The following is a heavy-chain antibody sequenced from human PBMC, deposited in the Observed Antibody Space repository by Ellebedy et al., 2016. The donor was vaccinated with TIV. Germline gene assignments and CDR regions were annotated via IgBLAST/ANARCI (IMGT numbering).Heavy chain of an antibody. J-gene: IGHJ4*02. D-gene: IGHD3-22*01. CDR1: GGSISSYY. V-gene: IGHV4-59*01. CDR2: IYYSGST. Sequence: SETLSLTCTVSGGSISSYYWSWIRQPPGKGLEWIGYIYYSGSTNYNPSLKSRVTISVDTSKNQFSLKLSSVTAADTVVYYCARGGDYYDSSGYFDYWGQGTLVTVSS. CDR3: ARGGDYYDSSGYFDY.